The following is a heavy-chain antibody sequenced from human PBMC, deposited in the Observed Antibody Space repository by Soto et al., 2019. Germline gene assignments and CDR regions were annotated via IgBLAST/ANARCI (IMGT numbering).Heavy chain of an antibody. J-gene: IGHJ6*03. D-gene: IGHD6-6*01. V-gene: IGHV4-4*02. Sequence: PSETLSLTCAVSSGSISSSNWWSWVRQPPGKGLEWIGEIYHSGSTNYNPSLKSRVTISVDKSKNQFSLKLSSVTAADTAVYYCARAAREYSSSSGRHYYYYYMDVWGKGTTVTVS. CDR2: IYHSGST. CDR1: SGSISSSNW. CDR3: ARAAREYSSSSGRHYYYYYMDV.